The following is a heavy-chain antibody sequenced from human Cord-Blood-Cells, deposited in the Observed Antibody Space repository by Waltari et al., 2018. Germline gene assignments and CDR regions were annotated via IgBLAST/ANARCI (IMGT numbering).Heavy chain of an antibody. CDR1: GYTFTGYY. CDR2: INPNSGAT. J-gene: IGHJ3*02. D-gene: IGHD3-9*01. V-gene: IGHV1-2*02. CDR3: ALLTGDAFDI. Sequence: QVQLVQSGAEVKKPGASVKVSCKASGYTFTGYYMHWVRQDPGQGLEWMGGINPNSGATNYSQKFQGSVTMTSDTAISTAYMELSRLGSGDPAVYYCALLTGDAFDISGQGTMVTVSS.